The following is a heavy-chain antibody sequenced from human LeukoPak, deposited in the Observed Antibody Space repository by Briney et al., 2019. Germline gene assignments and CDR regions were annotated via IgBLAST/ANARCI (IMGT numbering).Heavy chain of an antibody. CDR2: INKDGGGI. D-gene: IGHD1/OR15-1a*01. Sequence: GGALRLSCAVSGFPFSNSWMYWVRQAPGKGLEGVANINKDGGGISYVDSVRGRFIISRDNARNSLYLQMNSLRVEDTAVYFCAGGNSMDVWGKGTAVTVSS. CDR1: GFPFSNSW. V-gene: IGHV3-7*03. J-gene: IGHJ6*04. CDR3: AGGNSMDV.